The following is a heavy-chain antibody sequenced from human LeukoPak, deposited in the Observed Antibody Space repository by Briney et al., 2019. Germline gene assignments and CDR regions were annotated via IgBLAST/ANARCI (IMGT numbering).Heavy chain of an antibody. D-gene: IGHD2-21*01. V-gene: IGHV3-23*01. CDR1: GFTFSTFA. CDR3: AAYRQVLLPFEA. Sequence: GGSLRLSCVASGFTFSTFAMIWVRQPPGKGLEWVSSIFPSSDEIHYADSVRGRFTISRDNSKNTLSLQMNSLRAEDTAIYYCAAYRQVLLPFEAWGQGTLVTVSS. CDR2: IFPSSDEI. J-gene: IGHJ5*02.